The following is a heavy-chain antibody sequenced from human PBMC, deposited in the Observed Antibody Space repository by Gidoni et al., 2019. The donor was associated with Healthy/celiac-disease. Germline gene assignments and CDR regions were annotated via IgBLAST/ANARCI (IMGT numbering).Heavy chain of an antibody. CDR3: ARASSGSGGIQDY. J-gene: IGHJ4*02. CDR2: IYYSGST. V-gene: IGHV4-30-4*01. CDR1: GGSISSGDYY. Sequence: QVQLQESRPGLVKPSQPLSLPCTVSGGSISSGDYYWSWIRQPPGKGLEWIGYIYYSGSTYYNPSLKSRVTISVDTSKNQFSLKLSSVTAADTAVYYCARASSGSGGIQDYWGQGTLVTVSS. D-gene: IGHD2-15*01.